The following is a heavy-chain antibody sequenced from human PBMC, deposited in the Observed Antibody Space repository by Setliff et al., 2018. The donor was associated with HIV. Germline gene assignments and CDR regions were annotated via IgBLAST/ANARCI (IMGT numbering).Heavy chain of an antibody. CDR2: IKRKTDGGTT. D-gene: IGHD3-3*01. CDR1: GFTFSNAW. Sequence: GGSLRLSCAASGFTFSNAWMSWVRQAPGKGLEWVGRIKRKTDGGTTDYGALVKGRFTISRDDSKDTVYLQMNSLKTEDTAVYYCTTDTLIFGVVINGRYFDYWGQGTLVTVSS. V-gene: IGHV3-15*01. J-gene: IGHJ4*02. CDR3: TTDTLIFGVVINGRYFDY.